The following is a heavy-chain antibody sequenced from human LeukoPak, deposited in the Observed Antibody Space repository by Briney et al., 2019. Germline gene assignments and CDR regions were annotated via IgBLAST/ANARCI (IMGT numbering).Heavy chain of an antibody. D-gene: IGHD6-6*01. V-gene: IGHV3-23*01. CDR2: ISGSGGST. J-gene: IGHJ4*02. Sequence: GGSLRLSCAASGFTFSSYAMSWVRQAPGKGLEWVSAISGSGGSTYYADSVKGRFTISRDNSKNTLYLQMNSLRAEDTAVYYCAKDRGSSSSTGEYFDYWGQGTLVTVSS. CDR3: AKDRGSSSSTGEYFDY. CDR1: GFTFSSYA.